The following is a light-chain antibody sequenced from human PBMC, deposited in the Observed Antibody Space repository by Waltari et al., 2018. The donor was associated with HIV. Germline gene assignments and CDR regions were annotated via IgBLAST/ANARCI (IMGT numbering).Light chain of an antibody. J-gene: IGLJ3*02. CDR1: SSDIGDYNY. V-gene: IGLV2-11*01. Sequence: QSALTQPRSVSGSPGQSVTISCTGTSSDIGDYNYVSWYQQHPGKPPKLMIYDVTKLPSGVPDRFSGSKSGNTASLTISGLQAEDEAAYYCCSFAGSYTLVFGGGTKLTVL. CDR2: DVT. CDR3: CSFAGSYTLV.